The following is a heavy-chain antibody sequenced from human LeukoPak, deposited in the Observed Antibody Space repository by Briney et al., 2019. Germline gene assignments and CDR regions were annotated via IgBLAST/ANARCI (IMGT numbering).Heavy chain of an antibody. CDR2: ISGSGGST. Sequence: GGSLRLSCAASGFSFDDYAMHWLRQAPGKGLQWVSGISGSGGSTYYADSVKGRFTISRDNSKNTLYLQMNSLRAEDTAVYYCAKDRHPFCSGGSCYSDYWGQGTLVTVSS. CDR3: AKDRHPFCSGGSCYSDY. D-gene: IGHD2-15*01. V-gene: IGHV3-23*01. CDR1: GFSFDDYA. J-gene: IGHJ4*02.